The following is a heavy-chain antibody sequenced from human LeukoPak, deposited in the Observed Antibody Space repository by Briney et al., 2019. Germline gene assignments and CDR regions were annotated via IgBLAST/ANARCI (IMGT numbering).Heavy chain of an antibody. J-gene: IGHJ4*02. CDR1: GFTFSGYA. Sequence: GGSLRLSCAASGFTFSGYAMSWVRQAPGKGLEWVSVITGSGDNTYYADSVRGRVTISRDNSKNTLYLQINSLRAEDTAIYYCARHLIYSYIPFDNWGQGTLVTVSS. D-gene: IGHD3-16*02. V-gene: IGHV3-23*01. CDR3: ARHLIYSYIPFDN. CDR2: ITGSGDNT.